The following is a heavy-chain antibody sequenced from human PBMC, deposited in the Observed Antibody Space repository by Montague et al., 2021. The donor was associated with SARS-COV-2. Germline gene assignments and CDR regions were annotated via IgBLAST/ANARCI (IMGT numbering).Heavy chain of an antibody. CDR1: GFSLSTSGMC. CDR3: ARTHYDILPGYVYDMDV. CDR2: IDWDDDK. D-gene: IGHD3-9*01. Sequence: PALVKPTKTLTLTCTFSGFSLSTSGMCVSWIRQPPGKALEWLARIDWDDDKYYSTSLKTRLTISKDTSKNQVVLTMTNMVPVDTATYYCARTHYDILPGYVYDMDVWGQGTTVTVSS. J-gene: IGHJ6*02. V-gene: IGHV2-70*11.